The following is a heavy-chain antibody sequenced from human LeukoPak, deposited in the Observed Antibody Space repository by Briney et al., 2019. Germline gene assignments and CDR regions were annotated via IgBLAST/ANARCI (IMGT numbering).Heavy chain of an antibody. J-gene: IGHJ4*02. D-gene: IGHD6-6*01. CDR1: GFTFSSYG. Sequence: GGSLRLSCAASGFTFSSYGMHWVRQAPGKGLEWVAFIRYDGSSKYYADSLKGRFTISRDNSENALYLQVNSLRGEDTAVYYCAKVWRSISARPIDYWCQGTLVTVSS. CDR2: IRYDGSSK. CDR3: AKVWRSISARPIDY. V-gene: IGHV3-30*02.